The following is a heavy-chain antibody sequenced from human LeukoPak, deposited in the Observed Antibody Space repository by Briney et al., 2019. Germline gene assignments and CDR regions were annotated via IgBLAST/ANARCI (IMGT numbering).Heavy chain of an antibody. J-gene: IGHJ4*02. CDR2: ISWNSGST. CDR1: GFVFDDFA. CDR3: AKVSYSFGYGVDGYFDY. Sequence: GRSLRLSCGASGFVFDDFAMDWVRQVPGKGLEWVSGISWNSGSTAYADSMRGRFTISRNNGKKSLYLQMNSLRAEDTALYYCAKVSYSFGYGVDGYFDYWGQGTLVTVSS. V-gene: IGHV3-9*01. D-gene: IGHD5-18*01.